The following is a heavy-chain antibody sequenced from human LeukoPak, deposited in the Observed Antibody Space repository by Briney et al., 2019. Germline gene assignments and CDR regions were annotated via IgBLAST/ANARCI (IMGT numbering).Heavy chain of an antibody. CDR1: GYTFTSYY. CDR2: INPSGGST. CDR3: AREYCSGGSCPRPYYYYYMDV. V-gene: IGHV1-46*01. D-gene: IGHD2-15*01. J-gene: IGHJ6*03. Sequence: ASVKVSCKASGYTFTSYYMHWVRQAPGQGLEWMGIINPSGGSTSYAQKFQGRVAMTRDTSTSTVYMELSSLRSEDTAVYYCAREYCSGGSCPRPYYYYYMDVWGKGTTVTISS.